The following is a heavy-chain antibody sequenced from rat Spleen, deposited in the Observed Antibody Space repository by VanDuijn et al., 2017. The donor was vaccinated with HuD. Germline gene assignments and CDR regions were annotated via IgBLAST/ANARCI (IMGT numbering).Heavy chain of an antibody. CDR2: ISWGGSST. D-gene: IGHD1-1*01. Sequence: EVKLVESGGGLVQPGRSLKLSCAASGFTFDDYGMAWVRQAPKNGLEWVASISWGGSSTYYPDNVKGRFTISRDNAKNALYLQMNNLRSEDTAIYYCTRGVRGPVTTDWGQGVMVTVSS. CDR3: TRGVRGPVTTD. J-gene: IGHJ2*01. V-gene: IGHV5-36*01. CDR1: GFTFDDYG.